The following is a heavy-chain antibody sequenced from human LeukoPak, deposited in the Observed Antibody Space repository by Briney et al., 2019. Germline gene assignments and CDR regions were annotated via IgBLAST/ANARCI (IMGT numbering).Heavy chain of an antibody. CDR3: ATWGYCSSTSCFD. D-gene: IGHD2-2*01. Sequence: ASVKVSCKVSGYTLTELSMHWVRQAPGKGLEWIGGFDPEDGETIYAQKFQGRVTMTEDTSTDTAYMELSSLRSEDTAVYYCATWGYCSSTSCFDWGQGTLVTVSS. J-gene: IGHJ4*02. CDR1: GYTLTELS. V-gene: IGHV1-24*01. CDR2: FDPEDGET.